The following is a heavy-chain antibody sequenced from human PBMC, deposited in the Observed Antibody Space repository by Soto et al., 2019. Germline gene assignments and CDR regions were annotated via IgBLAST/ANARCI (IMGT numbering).Heavy chain of an antibody. CDR1: GFTFKTYG. CDR2: ISGSGVST. J-gene: IGHJ4*02. Sequence: EVQLLESGGGLVQPGGSLRLSCAASGFTFKTYGMSWVRQSPGKGLEWVSGISGSGVSTYYVDSVKGRFTISRDNTKNMLFQQMNSLRAEDTAVYYCTRGVTTDNWGQGTLVTVSS. CDR3: TRGVTTDN. V-gene: IGHV3-23*01. D-gene: IGHD2-21*02.